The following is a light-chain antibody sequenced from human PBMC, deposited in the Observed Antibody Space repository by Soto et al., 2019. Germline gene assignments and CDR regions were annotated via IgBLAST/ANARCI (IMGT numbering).Light chain of an antibody. V-gene: IGKV3-11*01. CDR2: DAS. CDR1: QSVSTY. Sequence: IVWTQAPSTMSLAPGERATLSCRASQSVSTYLAWYQQKPGQAPRLLISDASNRATGIPARFSGSGSGTDFTLTISSLEPEDFAVYYCQQRSNWPPFTFGQGTRLEI. J-gene: IGKJ5*01. CDR3: QQRSNWPPFT.